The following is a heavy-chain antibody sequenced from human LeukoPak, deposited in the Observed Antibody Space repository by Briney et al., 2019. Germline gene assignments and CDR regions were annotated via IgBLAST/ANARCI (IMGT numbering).Heavy chain of an antibody. Sequence: LSETLSLTCTVSGGSINSYYWSWIRQSPEKGLEWIAYIDYSGSSNYNPSLKSRVSISIDTSKNQFSLRLTPVTAADTAVYYCARFQNGYSYGLYYFDTWGQGTLVTVSS. J-gene: IGHJ4*02. CDR3: ARFQNGYSYGLYYFDT. D-gene: IGHD5-18*01. CDR2: IDYSGSS. V-gene: IGHV4-59*01. CDR1: GGSINSYY.